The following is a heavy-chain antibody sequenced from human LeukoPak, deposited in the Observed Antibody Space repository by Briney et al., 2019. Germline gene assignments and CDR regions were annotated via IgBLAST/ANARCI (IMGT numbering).Heavy chain of an antibody. CDR1: RYTFISYY. D-gene: IGHD1-26*01. CDR2: INPSGGST. V-gene: IGHV1-46*01. Sequence: ASVKVSCKASRYTFISYYMHELRQAPAQGLEWMGIINPSGGSTNYAQKFQDRVTMTRDTSISTAYMELTRLRSDDTAVYYCARDILGHSGSYSRTSTSSKNWFDPWGQGTLVTVSS. J-gene: IGHJ5*02. CDR3: ARDILGHSGSYSRTSTSSKNWFDP.